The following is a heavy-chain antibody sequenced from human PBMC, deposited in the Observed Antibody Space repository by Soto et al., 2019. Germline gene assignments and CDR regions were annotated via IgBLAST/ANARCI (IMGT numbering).Heavy chain of an antibody. CDR1: GYTFTSYD. CDR2: MNPNSGNT. D-gene: IGHD3-16*01. J-gene: IGHJ6*02. V-gene: IGHV1-8*01. Sequence: ASVKVSCKASGYTFTSYDINWVRQATGQGLEWMGWMNPNSGNTGYAQKFQGRVTMTRNTSTSTVYMDLRSLRSDDTAVYYCAREGEMPYYYYGLDVWGQGTTVTVSS. CDR3: AREGEMPYYYYGLDV.